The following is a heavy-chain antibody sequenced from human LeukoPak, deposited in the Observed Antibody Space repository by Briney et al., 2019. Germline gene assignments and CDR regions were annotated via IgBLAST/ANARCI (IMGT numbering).Heavy chain of an antibody. CDR2: IYYSGST. V-gene: IGHV4-59*08. CDR3: ARDTMQQLVPDY. CDR1: GGSISSYY. J-gene: IGHJ4*02. D-gene: IGHD6-13*01. Sequence: PSETLSLTCTVSGGSISSYYWSWIRQPPGKGLEWIGYIYYSGSTNYNPSLKSRVTISVDTSRNQFSLKLSSVIAADTAIYYCARDTMQQLVPDYWGQGALVTVSS.